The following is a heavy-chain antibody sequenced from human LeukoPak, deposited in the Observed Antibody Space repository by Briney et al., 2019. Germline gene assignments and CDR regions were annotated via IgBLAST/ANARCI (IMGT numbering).Heavy chain of an antibody. V-gene: IGHV3-7*01. Sequence: GGSLRLSCAASGFTFSSYWMSWVRQAPGKGLEWVANIKQDGSEKYYVDSVKGRFTISRDNAKNSLYLQMNSLRAEDTAVYYCARVPRTGTTHYYYYYGMDVWGQGTTVTVSS. J-gene: IGHJ6*02. CDR1: GFTFSSYW. CDR3: ARVPRTGTTHYYYYYGMDV. D-gene: IGHD1-7*01. CDR2: IKQDGSEK.